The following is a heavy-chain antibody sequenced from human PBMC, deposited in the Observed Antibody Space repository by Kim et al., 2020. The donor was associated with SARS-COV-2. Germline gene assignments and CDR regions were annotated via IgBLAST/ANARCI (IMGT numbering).Heavy chain of an antibody. V-gene: IGHV3-30*01. CDR2: K. CDR3: ASAPTVVTTDY. J-gene: IGHJ4*02. Sequence: KYYADSVKGRFTISRDNSKNTLYLQMNSLRAEDTAVYYCASAPTVVTTDYWGQGTLVTVSS. D-gene: IGHD4-17*01.